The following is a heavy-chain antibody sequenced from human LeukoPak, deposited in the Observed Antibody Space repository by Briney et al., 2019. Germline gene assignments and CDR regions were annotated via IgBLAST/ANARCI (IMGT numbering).Heavy chain of an antibody. D-gene: IGHD3-10*01. V-gene: IGHV4-39*01. CDR3: ARQGVYYGSGSWFDP. Sequence: PSETLSLTCTVSGGSISSGSYYWGWIRQPPGKGLEWIGSIYYSGSTYYNPSLKSRVTISVDTSKNQFSPKLSSVTAADTAVYYCARQGVYYGSGSWFDPWGQGTLVTVSS. CDR2: IYYSGST. CDR1: GGSISSGSYY. J-gene: IGHJ5*02.